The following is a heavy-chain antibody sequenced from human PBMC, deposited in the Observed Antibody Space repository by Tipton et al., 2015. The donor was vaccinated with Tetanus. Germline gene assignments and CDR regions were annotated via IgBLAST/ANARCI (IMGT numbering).Heavy chain of an antibody. CDR1: GYSFTSYW. D-gene: IGHD5-12*01. CDR3: ARRAERGRRWLRHPEEAFDI. J-gene: IGHJ3*02. Sequence: QLVQSGAEVKKPGESLRISCKGSGYSFTSYWISWVRQMPGKGLEWMGRIDPSDSYTNYSPSFQGHVPISADKSISTAYLQWSSLKASDTAMYYCARRAERGRRWLRHPEEAFDIWGQGTMVTVSS. CDR2: IDPSDSYT. V-gene: IGHV5-10-1*01.